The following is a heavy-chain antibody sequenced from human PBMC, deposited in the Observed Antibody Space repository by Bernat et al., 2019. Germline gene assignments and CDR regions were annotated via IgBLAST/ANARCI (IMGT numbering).Heavy chain of an antibody. J-gene: IGHJ3*02. CDR2: ISSSSYI. Sequence: EVQLVESGGGLAKPGGSLRLSCAASGFSFSSYSLNWVRQAPGKGLEWVSSISSSSYIYYVDSVMGRFTVSRDNAKNSLYLQMNSLRAEDTAVYYCARGAVTTQRDDALDIWGQGTMVTVSS. V-gene: IGHV3-21*01. CDR1: GFSFSSYS. CDR3: ARGAVTTQRDDALDI. D-gene: IGHD4-17*01.